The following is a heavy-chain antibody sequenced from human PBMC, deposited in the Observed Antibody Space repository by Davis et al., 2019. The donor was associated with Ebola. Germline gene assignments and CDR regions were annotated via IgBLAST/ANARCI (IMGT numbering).Heavy chain of an antibody. Sequence: PGGSLRLSCAASGFTFDDYAMHWVRQAPGKGLEWVAVISYDGSNKYYADSVKGRFTISRDNAKNSLYLQMNSLRAEDTAVYYCARVGVTGMAYEFDYYYGMDVWGQGTTVTVSS. J-gene: IGHJ6*02. D-gene: IGHD2-21*02. CDR3: ARVGVTGMAYEFDYYYGMDV. CDR1: GFTFDDYA. V-gene: IGHV3-30-3*01. CDR2: ISYDGSNK.